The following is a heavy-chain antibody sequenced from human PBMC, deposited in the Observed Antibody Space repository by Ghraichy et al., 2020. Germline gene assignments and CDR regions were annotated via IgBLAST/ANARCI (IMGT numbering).Heavy chain of an antibody. J-gene: IGHJ5*02. CDR3: AKMGSRVLLWFGDPPNWFDP. Sequence: GESLNISCAASGFTFSSYAMSWVRQAPGKGLEWVSAISGSGGSTYYADSVKGRFTISRDNSKNTLYLQMNSLRAEDTAVYYCAKMGSRVLLWFGDPPNWFDPWGQGTLVTVSS. CDR2: ISGSGGST. CDR1: GFTFSSYA. D-gene: IGHD3-10*01. V-gene: IGHV3-23*01.